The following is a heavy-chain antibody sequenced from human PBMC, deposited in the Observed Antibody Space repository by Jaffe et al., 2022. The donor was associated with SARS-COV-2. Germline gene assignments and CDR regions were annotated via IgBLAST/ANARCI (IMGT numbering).Heavy chain of an antibody. D-gene: IGHD2-2*03. CDR3: ARDAHFRDGCRMDV. Sequence: QVQLVQSGAEVKKPGSSVKVSCKASGGTFSSYTISWVRQAPGQGLEWMGRIIPILGIANYAQKFQGRVTITADKSTSTAYMELSSLRSEDTAVYYCARDAHFRDGCRMDVWGQGTTVTVSS. V-gene: IGHV1-69*08. J-gene: IGHJ6*02. CDR1: GGTFSSYT. CDR2: IIPILGIA.